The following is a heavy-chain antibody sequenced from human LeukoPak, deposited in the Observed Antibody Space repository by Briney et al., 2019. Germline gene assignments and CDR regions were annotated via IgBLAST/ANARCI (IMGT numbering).Heavy chain of an antibody. CDR1: GYSFTSYW. J-gene: IGHJ4*02. Sequence: GESLKISCKGSGYSFTSYWIGWVGQMPGKGLEWMGIIYPGDSDTRYSPSFQGQVTISADKSISTAYLQWSSLKASDTAMYYCARGSLPPRGVPYYFDYWGQGTLVTVSS. D-gene: IGHD3-10*01. CDR2: IYPGDSDT. CDR3: ARGSLPPRGVPYYFDY. V-gene: IGHV5-51*01.